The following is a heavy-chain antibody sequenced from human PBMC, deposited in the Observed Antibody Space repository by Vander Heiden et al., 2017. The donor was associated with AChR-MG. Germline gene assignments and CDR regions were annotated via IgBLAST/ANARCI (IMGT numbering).Heavy chain of an antibody. D-gene: IGHD3-22*01. J-gene: IGHJ5*02. V-gene: IGHV4-59*01. Sequence: QVQLQESGPGLVKPSETLSLTCTVSGGSISSYYWSWIRQPPGKGLEWIGYIYYSGSTNYNPSLKSRVTISVDTSKNQFSLKLSSVTAADTAVYYCARAHSSGYHPGFDPWGQGTLVTVSS. CDR1: GGSISSYY. CDR2: IYYSGST. CDR3: ARAHSSGYHPGFDP.